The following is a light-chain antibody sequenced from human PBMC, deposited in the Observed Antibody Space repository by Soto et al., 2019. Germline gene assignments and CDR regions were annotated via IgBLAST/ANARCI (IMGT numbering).Light chain of an antibody. Sequence: QSALTQPASVSGSPGQSITISCTGTTYDIGYYDYVSWYQQHPGKAPKLIIYDVTYRPSGASDRFSGSKSGNTASLTISGLQAEYEAEYYRSSYTTSSTLVFGGGTKLTVL. J-gene: IGLJ2*01. CDR2: DVT. V-gene: IGLV2-14*03. CDR3: SSYTTSSTLV. CDR1: TYDIGYYDY.